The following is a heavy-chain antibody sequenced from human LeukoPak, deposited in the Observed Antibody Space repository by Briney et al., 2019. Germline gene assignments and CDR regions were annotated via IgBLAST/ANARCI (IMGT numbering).Heavy chain of an antibody. CDR1: GFTFSSYW. CDR2: IKQDGSEK. Sequence: TGGSLRLSCAASGFTFSSYWMSWVRQAPGKGLEWVANIKQDGSEKYYVDSVKGRFTISRDNAKNSLYLQMNSLRAEDTAVYYCARTRYYDFWSGYYEYYFDYWGQGTLVTVSS. J-gene: IGHJ4*02. V-gene: IGHV3-7*01. D-gene: IGHD3-3*01. CDR3: ARTRYYDFWSGYYEYYFDY.